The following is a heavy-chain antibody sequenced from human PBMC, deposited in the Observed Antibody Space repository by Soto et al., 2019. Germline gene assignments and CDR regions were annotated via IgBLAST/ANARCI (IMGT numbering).Heavy chain of an antibody. Sequence: EVQLLESGGGLVQPGGSLRLSCAASEFTFSSYAMRWVRQAPGKGLEWVSAVSGSGGSTYYADSVKGRFTISRDNSKNTLYLQMNSLRAEDTAVYYCARRGPGTYFDYWGQGTLVTVSS. V-gene: IGHV3-23*01. J-gene: IGHJ4*02. D-gene: IGHD6-13*01. CDR2: VSGSGGST. CDR3: ARRGPGTYFDY. CDR1: EFTFSSYA.